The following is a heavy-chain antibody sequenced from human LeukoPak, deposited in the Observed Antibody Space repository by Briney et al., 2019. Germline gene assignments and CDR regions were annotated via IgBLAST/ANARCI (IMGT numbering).Heavy chain of an antibody. CDR3: ARESAEGNHWFDP. V-gene: IGHV4-34*01. Sequence: SETLPLTCAVYGGSFSGYYWSWIRQPPGKGLEWIGEINHSGSTNYNPSLKSRVTISVDTSKNQFSLKLSSVTAADTAVYYCARESAEGNHWFDPWGQGTLVTVSS. CDR1: GGSFSGYY. CDR2: INHSGST. J-gene: IGHJ5*02.